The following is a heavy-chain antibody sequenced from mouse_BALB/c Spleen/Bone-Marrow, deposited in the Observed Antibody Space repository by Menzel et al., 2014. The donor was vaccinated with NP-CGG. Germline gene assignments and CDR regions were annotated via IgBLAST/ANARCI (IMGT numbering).Heavy chain of an antibody. CDR1: GYTFTSYW. J-gene: IGHJ2*01. Sequence: VQLQQSGAELVKPGASVKLSCKASGYTFTSYWVHWVKQRPGQGLEWIGEIDPSDSYTNYNQRFKGKATLTVDKSSSTAYMQLSSLTSEDSAVYYCARGYARWTDYWGQGTTLTVSS. D-gene: IGHD2-14*01. V-gene: IGHV1-69*02. CDR2: IDPSDSYT. CDR3: ARGYARWTDY.